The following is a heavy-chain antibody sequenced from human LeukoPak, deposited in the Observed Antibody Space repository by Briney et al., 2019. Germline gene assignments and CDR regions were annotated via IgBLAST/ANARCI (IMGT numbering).Heavy chain of an antibody. J-gene: IGHJ2*01. CDR3: AKTGVKGHGSTGKYFDL. D-gene: IGHD3-10*01. Sequence: PGGSLRLSCAASGFTFSSYAMSWVRQAPGKGLEWVSQISGSGGSTYYADSVKGRFTISRDNSKNTLYLQMNSLRAEDTAVYYCAKTGVKGHGSTGKYFDLWGRGTLVTVSS. CDR1: GFTFSSYA. CDR2: ISGSGGST. V-gene: IGHV3-23*01.